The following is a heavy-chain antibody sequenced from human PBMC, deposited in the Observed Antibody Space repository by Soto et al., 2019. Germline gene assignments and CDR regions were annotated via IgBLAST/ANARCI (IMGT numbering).Heavy chain of an antibody. D-gene: IGHD3-16*01. J-gene: IGHJ4*02. CDR1: GFSFSSYE. Sequence: QTGGSLRLSCAASGFSFSSYEMNWVRQAPGKGLEWVSHISESGSTTHHAHSVKGRFTISRDNAKNSLYLQMNSLRVEDTAIYYCAREGGETRDAFDYWGQGTLVTVSS. V-gene: IGHV3-48*03. CDR3: AREGGETRDAFDY. CDR2: ISESGSTT.